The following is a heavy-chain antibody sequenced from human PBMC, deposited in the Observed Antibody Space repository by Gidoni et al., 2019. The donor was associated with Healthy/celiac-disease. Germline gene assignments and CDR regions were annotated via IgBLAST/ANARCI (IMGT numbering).Heavy chain of an antibody. CDR2: INHSGST. D-gene: IGHD1-26*01. CDR3: ARGRGGATGY. Sequence: QVQLQQWGAGLLKPSETLSLTCAVYGGSFSGYYWSWIRQPPGKGLEWIGEINHSGSTNYNPSLKSRVTISVDTSKNQFSLKLSSVTAADTAVYYCARGRGGATGYWGQGTLVTVSS. J-gene: IGHJ4*02. CDR1: GGSFSGYY. V-gene: IGHV4-34*01.